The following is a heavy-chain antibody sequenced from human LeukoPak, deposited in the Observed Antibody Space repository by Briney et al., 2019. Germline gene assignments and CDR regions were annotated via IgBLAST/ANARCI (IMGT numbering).Heavy chain of an antibody. V-gene: IGHV1-2*02. CDR2: INPNSGGT. CDR3: ARGGGWSYYYYYMDV. J-gene: IGHJ6*03. D-gene: IGHD6-19*01. CDR1: GYTFTGYY. Sequence: ASVKVSCTASGYTFTGYYMHWVRQAPGQGLEWMGWINPNSGGTNYAQKFQGRVTMTRDTSISTAYMELSRLRSDDTAVYYCARGGGWSYYYYYMDVWGKGTTVTVSS.